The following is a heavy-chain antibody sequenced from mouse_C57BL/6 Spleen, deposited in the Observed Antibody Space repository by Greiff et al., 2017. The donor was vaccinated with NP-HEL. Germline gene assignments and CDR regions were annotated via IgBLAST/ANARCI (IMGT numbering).Heavy chain of an antibody. Sequence: QVQLKESGPELVKPGASVKLSCKASGYTFTSYDINWVKQRPGQGLEWIGWIYPRDGSTKYNEKFKGKATLTVDTSSSTAYMELHSLTSEDSAVYFCARGSDGYYFDYWGQGTTLTVSS. CDR2: IYPRDGST. CDR1: GYTFTSYD. V-gene: IGHV1-85*01. CDR3: ARGSDGYYFDY. J-gene: IGHJ2*01. D-gene: IGHD2-3*01.